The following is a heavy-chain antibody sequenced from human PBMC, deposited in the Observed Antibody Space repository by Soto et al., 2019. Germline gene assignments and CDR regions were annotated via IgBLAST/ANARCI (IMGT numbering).Heavy chain of an antibody. V-gene: IGHV3-23*01. CDR3: AKVGSAYYFYYGLDG. Sequence: GWSLRLSCAASGFTFSNYAMSWVRQAPGKGLEWVLGISGSGGSTYYADSVKGRFTISRDNSRTTLYLQMNSLRGEDTAAYYCAKVGSAYYFYYGLDGWGQGTTVSVS. CDR1: GFTFSNYA. D-gene: IGHD6-25*01. CDR2: ISGSGGST. J-gene: IGHJ6*02.